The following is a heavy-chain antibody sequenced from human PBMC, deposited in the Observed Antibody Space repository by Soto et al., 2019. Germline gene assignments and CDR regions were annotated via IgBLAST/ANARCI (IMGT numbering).Heavy chain of an antibody. Sequence: SSETLSLTCTVSGGSISSGGYYWSCIRQHPGKGLEWIGYIYYSGSTYYNPSLKSRVTISVDTSKNQFSLKLSFVTAADTAVYYCAGQTYYYDSSGYYPRWGQGTLVTVSS. CDR3: AGQTYYYDSSGYYPR. D-gene: IGHD3-22*01. CDR1: GGSISSGGYY. CDR2: IYYSGST. J-gene: IGHJ4*02. V-gene: IGHV4-31*03.